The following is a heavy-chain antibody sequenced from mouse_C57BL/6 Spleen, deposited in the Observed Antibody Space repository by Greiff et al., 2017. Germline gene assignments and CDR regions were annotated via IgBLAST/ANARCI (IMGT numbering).Heavy chain of an antibody. Sequence: EVKLQESGPGLVKPSQSLSLTCSVTGYSITSGYYWNWIRQFPGNKLEWMGYISYDGSNNYNPSLKNRISITRDTSKNQFFLKLNSVTTEDTATYYCARADSSMDYWGQGTSVTVSS. CDR2: ISYDGSN. CDR3: ARADSSMDY. CDR1: GYSITSGYY. V-gene: IGHV3-6*01. J-gene: IGHJ4*01.